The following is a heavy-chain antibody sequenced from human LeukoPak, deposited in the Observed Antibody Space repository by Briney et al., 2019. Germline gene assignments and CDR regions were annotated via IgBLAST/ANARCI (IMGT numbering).Heavy chain of an antibody. V-gene: IGHV3-74*03. CDR1: GFTFSNYW. J-gene: IGHJ6*03. CDR2: INRDGSTT. CDR3: ARELYYYYMGV. Sequence: GGSLRLSCAASGFTFSNYWVHWVRQAPGKGLVWVSRINRDGSTTKYADSVKGRFTTSRDNAQNTLYLQMNSLRAEDTAVYYCARELYYYYMGVWGKGTTVTVSS.